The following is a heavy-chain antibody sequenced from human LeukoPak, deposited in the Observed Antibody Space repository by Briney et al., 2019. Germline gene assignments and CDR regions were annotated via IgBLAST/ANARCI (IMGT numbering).Heavy chain of an antibody. J-gene: IGHJ4*02. V-gene: IGHV3-23*01. Sequence: PGGSLRLSCAASGFTFSNYGMRWVRQAPGMGLEWVSTVSYSGGSTFYADSVRGRFTISRDNSKNTLYLQMNSLRAEDTAVYCCASRGCSGGSCYSGDYWGQGTLVTVSS. CDR2: VSYSGGST. CDR3: ASRGCSGGSCYSGDY. CDR1: GFTFSNYG. D-gene: IGHD2-15*01.